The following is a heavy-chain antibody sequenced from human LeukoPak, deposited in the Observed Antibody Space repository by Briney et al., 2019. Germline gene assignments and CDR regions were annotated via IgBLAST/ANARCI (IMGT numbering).Heavy chain of an antibody. CDR2: IWYDGSNK. D-gene: IGHD6-13*01. CDR3: ARVGSSSWPNYYSYYYMDV. CDR1: GFTFSSYG. J-gene: IGHJ6*03. Sequence: GRSLRLSCAASGFTFSSYGMHWVRQAPGKGLEWVAVIWYDGSNKYYADSVKGRFTISRDNSKNTLYLQMNSLRAEDTAVYYCARVGSSSWPNYYSYYYMDVWGKGTTVTVSS. V-gene: IGHV3-33*01.